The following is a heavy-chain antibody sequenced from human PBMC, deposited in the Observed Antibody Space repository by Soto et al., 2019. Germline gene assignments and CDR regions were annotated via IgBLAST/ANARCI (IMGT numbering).Heavy chain of an antibody. Sequence: GGSLRLSCAASGFTFDDYAMHWVRQAPGKGLEWVSGISWNSGSIGYADSVKGRFTISRDNAKNSLYLQMNSLRAEDTALYYCAKDGYSSSSRSDYYYYYMDVWGKGTTVTVSS. V-gene: IGHV3-9*01. D-gene: IGHD6-6*01. CDR2: ISWNSGSI. CDR3: AKDGYSSSSRSDYYYYYMDV. CDR1: GFTFDDYA. J-gene: IGHJ6*03.